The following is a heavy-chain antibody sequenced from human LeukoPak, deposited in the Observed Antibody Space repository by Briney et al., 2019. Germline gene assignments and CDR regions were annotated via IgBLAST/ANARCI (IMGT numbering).Heavy chain of an antibody. Sequence: PGGSLRLSCAASGFTFSNAWMSWVRQAPGKGLEWVSGITASGGSTYYTDSVKGRFTISRDNSKNTLFMQMNSLRDEDTALYYCAKYVGQSGSNYYGLDVWGQGTAVTVSS. CDR3: AKYVGQSGSNYYGLDV. V-gene: IGHV3-23*01. D-gene: IGHD1-26*01. CDR2: ITASGGST. CDR1: GFTFSNAW. J-gene: IGHJ6*02.